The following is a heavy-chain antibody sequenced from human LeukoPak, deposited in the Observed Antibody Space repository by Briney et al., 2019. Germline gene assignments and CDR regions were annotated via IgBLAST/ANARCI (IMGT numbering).Heavy chain of an antibody. J-gene: IGHJ4*02. Sequence: SETLSLTCTVSGGSISSYYWSWIRQPPGKGLQWIGYIYHNGNSNYNPSLKGRLTISVDTAKNQFSLKLTSVTAADTAVYYCARDGGLQSHFDYWGQGALVTVSS. D-gene: IGHD5-24*01. CDR2: IYHNGNS. CDR1: GGSISSYY. V-gene: IGHV4-59*01. CDR3: ARDGGLQSHFDY.